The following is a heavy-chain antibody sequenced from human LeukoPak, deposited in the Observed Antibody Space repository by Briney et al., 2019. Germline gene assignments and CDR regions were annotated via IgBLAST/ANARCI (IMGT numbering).Heavy chain of an antibody. CDR2: IYSDGTNK. D-gene: IGHD3-3*01. Sequence: GMSLRLSCAASGFTFSRYGMHWFRQAPGKGLEWVAIIYSDGTNKYYADSVKGRLTISRENSKNMLYLQVNSLRAEDTGVYYCARDGPHYDIDYWGQGTLVTVSS. CDR1: GFTFSRYG. CDR3: ARDGPHYDIDY. V-gene: IGHV3-33*01. J-gene: IGHJ4*02.